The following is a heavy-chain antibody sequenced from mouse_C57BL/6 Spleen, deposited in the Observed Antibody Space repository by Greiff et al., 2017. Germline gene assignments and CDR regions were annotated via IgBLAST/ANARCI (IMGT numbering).Heavy chain of an antibody. CDR3: ARSNDGYYFDY. V-gene: IGHV5-16*01. CDR2: INYDGSST. CDR1: GFTFSDYY. Sequence: EVKLVESEGGLVQPGSSMKLSCTASGFTFSDYYMAWVRQVPEKGLEWVANINYDGSSTYYLDSLKSRFIISRDNAKNILYLQMSSLKSEDTATYYCARSNDGYYFDYWGQGTTLTVSS. D-gene: IGHD2-3*01. J-gene: IGHJ2*01.